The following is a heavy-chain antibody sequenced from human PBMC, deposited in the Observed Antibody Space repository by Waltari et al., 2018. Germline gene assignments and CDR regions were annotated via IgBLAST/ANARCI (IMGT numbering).Heavy chain of an antibody. Sequence: PPAKGLEWIGQMNHSGGTNFNPSLKSRVTMSVDTSKNQFSLKLSSVTAADTAVYYCARATGYSYGSAFLVPGACDIWGQGTMATVSS. CDR2: MNHSGGT. V-gene: IGHV4-34*01. D-gene: IGHD5-18*01. CDR3: ARATGYSYGSAFLVPGACDI. J-gene: IGHJ3*02.